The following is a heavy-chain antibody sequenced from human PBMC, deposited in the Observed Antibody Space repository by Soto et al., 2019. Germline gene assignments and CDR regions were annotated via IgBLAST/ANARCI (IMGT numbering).Heavy chain of an antibody. V-gene: IGHV5-51*01. CDR3: AASIFYYGMDV. Sequence: GALKISCQGSGYTFTNYWIGWVRQMPGKGLEWMGIIYPGDSDTKYNPSFQGQVTISADKSITTTYLQWSSLKASDTAIYYCAASIFYYGMDVWGQGTTVTVSS. CDR1: GYTFTNYW. CDR2: IYPGDSDT. J-gene: IGHJ6*02.